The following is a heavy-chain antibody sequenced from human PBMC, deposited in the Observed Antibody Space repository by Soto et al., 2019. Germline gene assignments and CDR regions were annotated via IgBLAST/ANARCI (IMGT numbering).Heavy chain of an antibody. Sequence: SLRRSLTCAVYRRCFSGYYWSWIHQPPGKGLQWIGEINHSGSTNYNPSLKSRVTISVNTSKNQFSLKFSSVTAADTAVYYCARGVITMVRGVIITSYYYYGMDVWGQGTTVNVSS. CDR1: RRCFSGYY. J-gene: IGHJ6*02. D-gene: IGHD3-10*01. V-gene: IGHV4-34*01. CDR3: ARGVITMVRGVIITSYYYYGMDV. CDR2: INHSGST.